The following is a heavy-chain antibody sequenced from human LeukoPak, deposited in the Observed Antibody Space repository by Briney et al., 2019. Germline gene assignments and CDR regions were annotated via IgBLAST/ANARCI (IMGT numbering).Heavy chain of an antibody. CDR1: GGTFSSYT. CDR3: ARDGYSSSWYERGDAFDI. Sequence: GASVKVSCKASGGTFSSYTISWVRQAPGQGLEWMGRIIPILGIANYAQKFQGRVTITADKSTSTAYMELSSLRSEDTAVYYCARDGYSSSWYERGDAFDIWGQGTVVTVSS. V-gene: IGHV1-69*04. D-gene: IGHD6-13*01. J-gene: IGHJ3*02. CDR2: IIPILGIA.